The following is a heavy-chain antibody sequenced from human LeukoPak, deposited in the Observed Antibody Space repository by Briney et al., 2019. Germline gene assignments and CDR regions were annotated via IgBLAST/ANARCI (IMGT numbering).Heavy chain of an antibody. CDR1: GFTVSSYG. CDR2: FSGTGGAT. CDR3: AREGFSRGYYQYYYMDV. Sequence: GGSLRLSCAASGFTVSSYGMTWVRQAPGKGLQWVSSFSGTGGATYYADSVKGRFTISRDKSKNTLYLQMNRLRAEDTAVYYCAREGFSRGYYQYYYMDVWGKGTTVNVSS. J-gene: IGHJ6*03. V-gene: IGHV3-23*01. D-gene: IGHD6-13*01.